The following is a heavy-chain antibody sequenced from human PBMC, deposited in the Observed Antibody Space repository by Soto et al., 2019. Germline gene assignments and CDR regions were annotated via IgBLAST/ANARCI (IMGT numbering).Heavy chain of an antibody. CDR3: TTAPYYDFWSGYFGSL. D-gene: IGHD3-3*01. J-gene: IGHJ4*02. V-gene: IGHV3-15*01. Sequence: GGSLRLSCAASGFTFSNAWMSWVRQAPGKGLEWVGRIKSKTDGGTTDYAAPVKGRFTISRDDSKNTLYLQMNSLKTEDTAVYYCTTAPYYDFWSGYFGSLWGQGTLVTVSS. CDR1: GFTFSNAW. CDR2: IKSKTDGGTT.